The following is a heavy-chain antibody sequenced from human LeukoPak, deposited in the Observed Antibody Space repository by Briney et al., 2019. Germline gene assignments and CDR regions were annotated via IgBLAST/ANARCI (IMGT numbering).Heavy chain of an antibody. V-gene: IGHV3-30*18. Sequence: PGRSLRLSCAASGFTFSSYGMHWVRQAPGKGLEWVAVISYDGSSKYYADSVKGRFTISRDNSKNTLYLQMNSLRAEDTAVYYCAKDDRRYCSGGSCYDLGYWGQGTLVTVSS. CDR2: ISYDGSSK. CDR1: GFTFSSYG. J-gene: IGHJ4*02. CDR3: AKDDRRYCSGGSCYDLGY. D-gene: IGHD2-15*01.